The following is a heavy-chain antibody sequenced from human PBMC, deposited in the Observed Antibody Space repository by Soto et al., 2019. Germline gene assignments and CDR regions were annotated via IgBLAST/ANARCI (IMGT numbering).Heavy chain of an antibody. V-gene: IGHV3-23*01. CDR1: GFTFSSYA. CDR2: ISGSGGST. J-gene: IGHJ4*02. Sequence: EVQLLESGGGLVQPGGSLSLSCAASGFTFSSYAMSWVRQAPGKGLEWVAAISGSGGSTYYADSVKGRFTISRDNSKNTLYLQMNSLRAEDTAVYYCAKASGSYRNYFDYWGQGTLVTVSS. CDR3: AKASGSYRNYFDY. D-gene: IGHD1-26*01.